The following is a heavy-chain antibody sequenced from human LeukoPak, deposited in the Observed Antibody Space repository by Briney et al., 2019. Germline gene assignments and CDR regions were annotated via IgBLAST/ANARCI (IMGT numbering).Heavy chain of an antibody. CDR2: MNPNSGNT. J-gene: IGHJ4*02. CDR1: GYTFTSNE. D-gene: IGHD6-13*01. V-gene: IGHV1-8*01. CDR3: ARSYSSSWQRSFDY. Sequence: ASVKVSCKASGYTFTSNEINWVRQATGQGLEWMGWMNPNSGNTGYAQKFQGRVTMTRNTSISTAYMELSSLRSEDTAVYYCARSYSSSWQRSFDYWGQGTLVTVSS.